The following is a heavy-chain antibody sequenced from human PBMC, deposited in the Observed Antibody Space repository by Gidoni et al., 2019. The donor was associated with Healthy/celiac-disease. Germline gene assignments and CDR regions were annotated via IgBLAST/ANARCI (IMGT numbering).Heavy chain of an antibody. CDR3: TRVVRGYKNWFDP. D-gene: IGHD3-10*01. J-gene: IGHJ5*02. Sequence: YAASVKGRFTISRDDSKNTAYLQMNSLKTEDTAVYYCTRVVRGYKNWFDPWGQGTLVTVSS. V-gene: IGHV3-73*01.